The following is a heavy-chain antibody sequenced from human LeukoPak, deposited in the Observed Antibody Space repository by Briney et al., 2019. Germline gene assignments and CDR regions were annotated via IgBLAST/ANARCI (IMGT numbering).Heavy chain of an antibody. CDR1: GFSFDVLG. Sequence: PGGSLRLSCAVSGFSFDVLGMTWVRQVPGRGVEWVAGINWSGASTGYADSVRGRFTISRDNAKNSLYLQMNSLRAEDTALYYCARAVCPTIKFCDSSYFMDVWGKGTTVNVS. J-gene: IGHJ6*03. V-gene: IGHV3-20*04. D-gene: IGHD6-6*01. CDR3: ARAVCPTIKFCDSSYFMDV. CDR2: INWSGAST.